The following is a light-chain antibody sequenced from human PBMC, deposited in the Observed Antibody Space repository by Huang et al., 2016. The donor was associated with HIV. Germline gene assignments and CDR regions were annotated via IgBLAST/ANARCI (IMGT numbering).Light chain of an antibody. Sequence: EIVMTQSPATLSVSPGESATLSCRASQSVSSNLAWYQQKFGQAPRLLIYGASTRAAGIPARFSGSGSGTEFTLTISSLQSEDFAVYYCQQDNNWPPLTFGGGTKVEIK. CDR1: QSVSSN. V-gene: IGKV3-15*01. J-gene: IGKJ4*01. CDR2: GAS. CDR3: QQDNNWPPLT.